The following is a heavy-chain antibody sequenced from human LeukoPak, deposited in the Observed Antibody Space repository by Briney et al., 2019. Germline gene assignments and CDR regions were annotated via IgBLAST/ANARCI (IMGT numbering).Heavy chain of an antibody. J-gene: IGHJ4*02. Sequence: PVGSLRLSCTASGFTFSIYSMNWVRQAPGKGLEWVSSISSSSSSIYYADSVKGQFTISRDNAKNSLYLQMNNLRVEDTAVYYCARGPSCSSVSCYTTGLFDYWGRGTLVTVSS. CDR2: ISSSSSSI. CDR3: ARGPSCSSVSCYTTGLFDY. CDR1: GFTFSIYS. D-gene: IGHD2-15*01. V-gene: IGHV3-21*01.